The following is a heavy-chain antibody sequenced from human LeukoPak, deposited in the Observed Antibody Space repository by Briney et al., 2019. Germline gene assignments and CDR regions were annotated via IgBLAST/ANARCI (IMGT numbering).Heavy chain of an antibody. Sequence: PGGSLRLSCAASGFTFSSYGMHWVRQAPGKGLEWVAVISYDGSNKYYADSVKGRFTISRDNSKNTLYLQMNSLRAEDTAVYYCAKSDSGWPNYFDYWGQGTLVTVSS. CDR1: GFTFSSYG. D-gene: IGHD6-19*01. J-gene: IGHJ4*02. CDR3: AKSDSGWPNYFDY. V-gene: IGHV3-30*18. CDR2: ISYDGSNK.